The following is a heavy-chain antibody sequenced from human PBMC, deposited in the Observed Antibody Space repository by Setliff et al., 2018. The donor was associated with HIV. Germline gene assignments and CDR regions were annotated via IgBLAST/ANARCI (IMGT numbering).Heavy chain of an antibody. CDR3: ARHHYSNWFDP. V-gene: IGHV4-31*03. CDR2: IFYSGNT. J-gene: IGHJ5*02. CDR1: GVSVSSGGYY. D-gene: IGHD2-15*01. Sequence: SSETLSLTCTVSGVSVSSGGYYWSWIRHHPGKGLEWIGYIFYSGNTYYNPSLKSRVTISVDTSKNQFSLKLSSVTAADTAVYYCARHHYSNWFDPWGQGTLVTVS.